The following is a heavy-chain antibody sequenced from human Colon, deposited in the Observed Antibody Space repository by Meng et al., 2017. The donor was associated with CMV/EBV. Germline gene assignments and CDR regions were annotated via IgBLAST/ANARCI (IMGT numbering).Heavy chain of an antibody. CDR3: AREGGGIAAVKRPDYYGLDV. CDR1: GGSVSSGSYY. J-gene: IGHJ6*02. Sequence: SETLSLTCSVSGGSVSSGSYYWSWIRQPPGKGLEWIGYIYYRGSSNYNPSLKSRVSMSIDTSKNQFALKLTSVTAADTAVYYCAREGGGIAAVKRPDYYGLDVWGQGTTVTVSS. D-gene: IGHD6-13*01. CDR2: IYYRGSS. V-gene: IGHV4-61*01.